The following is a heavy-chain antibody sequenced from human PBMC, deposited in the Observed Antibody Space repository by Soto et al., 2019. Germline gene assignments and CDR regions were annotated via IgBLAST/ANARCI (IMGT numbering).Heavy chain of an antibody. CDR2: LSGTGVTT. CDR3: AKFIVETGGSSGWPRFLAP. J-gene: IGHJ5*02. D-gene: IGHD6-25*01. CDR1: GFAFSSYA. Sequence: EVQLLESGGGLVQPGGSLRLSCAASGFAFSSYAMPWVRQAPGKGLGWVSGLSGTGVTTYYADSVRGRFTIARDNFKNARYLQMNGLSSEDPAIYYYAKFIVETGGSSGWPRFLAPWGKGTLVNVSS. V-gene: IGHV3-23*01.